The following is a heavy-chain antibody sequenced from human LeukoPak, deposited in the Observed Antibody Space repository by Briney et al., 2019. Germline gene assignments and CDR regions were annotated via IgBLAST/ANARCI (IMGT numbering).Heavy chain of an antibody. CDR1: GGSISSRNYY. CDR3: ARQHSPGYFDY. CDR2: IYNSGST. J-gene: IGHJ4*02. Sequence: SETLSLTCSVSGGSISSRNYYWSWIRQPPGKGLECIGYIYNSGSTNYNPSLKSRVSISVDTSKNQFSLKLSSVTAADTAVYYCARQHSPGYFDYWGQGTLVTVSS. D-gene: IGHD6-13*01. V-gene: IGHV4-61*05.